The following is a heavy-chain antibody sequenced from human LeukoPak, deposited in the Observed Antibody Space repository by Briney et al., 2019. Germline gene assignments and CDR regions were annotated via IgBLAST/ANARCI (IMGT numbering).Heavy chain of an antibody. J-gene: IGHJ4*02. V-gene: IGHV3-30*18. CDR2: ISYDGSNK. Sequence: PGRSLRLSCVASEFTFRSYDMHWVRQAPGKGLEWVAVISYDGSNKDYADSVKGRFTISRDNTKNTLYLQMNSLRAEDTAVYYCAKEDRSYVVVVAAMVDYRGQGTLVTVSS. CDR3: AKEDRSYVVVVAAMVDY. D-gene: IGHD2-15*01. CDR1: EFTFRSYD.